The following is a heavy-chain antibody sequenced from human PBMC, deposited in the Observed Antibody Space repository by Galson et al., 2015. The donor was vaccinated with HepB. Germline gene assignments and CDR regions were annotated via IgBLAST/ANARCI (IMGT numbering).Heavy chain of an antibody. J-gene: IGHJ2*01. D-gene: IGHD3-22*01. V-gene: IGHV3-64*01. Sequence: SLRLSFAASGFTFKNYAIHRARQAPGKGREWGSTISRNGGSTYYANSVKGRFTISGDNSKNTLYLQMGSLRAEDMAVYYFASTYYDSTGFSKNWYFDLWGRGTLVTVSS. CDR3: ASTYYDSTGFSKNWYFDL. CDR2: ISRNGGST. CDR1: GFTFKNYA.